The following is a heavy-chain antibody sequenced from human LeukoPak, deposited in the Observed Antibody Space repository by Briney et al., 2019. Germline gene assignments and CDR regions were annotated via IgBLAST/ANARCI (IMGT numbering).Heavy chain of an antibody. CDR1: GFTFSSYA. Sequence: AGGSLRLSCAASGFTFSSYAMSWVRQAPGKGLEWVSAISGSGGSTYYADSVKGRFTISRDNSENTLYLQMNSLRAEDTAVYYCAKDHDSSGYYAKLDYFDYWGQGTLVTVSS. CDR3: AKDHDSSGYYAKLDYFDY. J-gene: IGHJ4*02. V-gene: IGHV3-23*01. D-gene: IGHD3-22*01. CDR2: ISGSGGST.